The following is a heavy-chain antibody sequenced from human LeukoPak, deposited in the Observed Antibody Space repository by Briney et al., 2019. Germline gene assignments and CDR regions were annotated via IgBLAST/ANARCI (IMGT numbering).Heavy chain of an antibody. CDR1: GFTFSTYI. CDR3: ARLRRNSDRSDFFYYYDH. D-gene: IGHD3-22*01. Sequence: GGSLRLSCGASGFTFSTYIMNWVRQAPGKGLEWVASVNTVSSYIYYADSMRGRFTISRDNAKNSLFLQMNSLRAEDTAVYYCARLRRNSDRSDFFYYYDHWGQGTLVTVSS. J-gene: IGHJ4*02. V-gene: IGHV3-21*01. CDR2: VNTVSSYI.